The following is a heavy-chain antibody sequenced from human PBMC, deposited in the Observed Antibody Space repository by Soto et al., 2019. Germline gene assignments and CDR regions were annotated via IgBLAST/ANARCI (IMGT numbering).Heavy chain of an antibody. CDR3: ARDFSSWYLTPLDP. J-gene: IGHJ5*02. V-gene: IGHV3-21*01. CDR2: ISSSSSYI. D-gene: IGHD6-13*01. Sequence: PGGSLRLSCAASGFTFSSYSMNWVRQAPGKGLEWVSSISSSSSYIYYADSVKGRFTISRDNAKNSLYLQMNSLRAEDTAVYYCARDFSSWYLTPLDPWGQGTLVTVSS. CDR1: GFTFSSYS.